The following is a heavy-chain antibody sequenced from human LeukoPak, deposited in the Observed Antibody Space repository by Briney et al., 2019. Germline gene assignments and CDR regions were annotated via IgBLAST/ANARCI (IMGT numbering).Heavy chain of an antibody. J-gene: IGHJ4*02. D-gene: IGHD6-13*01. CDR1: GFTFSSYG. CDR3: ARALPSSWYFFDY. V-gene: IGHV3-33*01. CDR2: IWYDGSNK. Sequence: GRSLRLSCAASGFTFSSYGMHWVRQAPGKGLEWVAVIWYDGSNKYYADSVKGRFTISRDNAKSSLYLQMNSLRADDTAVYYCARALPSSWYFFDYWGQGTLVTVSS.